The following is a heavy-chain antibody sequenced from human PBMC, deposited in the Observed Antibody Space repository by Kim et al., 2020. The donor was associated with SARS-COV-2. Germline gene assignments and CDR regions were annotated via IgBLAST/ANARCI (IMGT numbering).Heavy chain of an antibody. V-gene: IGHV1-8*01. D-gene: IGHD3-3*01. Sequence: DSVKVSCKASGYTFTSYDINWVRQATGQGLEWMGWMNPNSGNTGYAQKFQGGVTMTRNTSISTAYMELSSLRSEDTAVYYCARGGYDFWSGYPNWFDPWGQGTLVTVSS. CDR3: ARGGYDFWSGYPNWFDP. J-gene: IGHJ5*02. CDR1: GYTFTSYD. CDR2: MNPNSGNT.